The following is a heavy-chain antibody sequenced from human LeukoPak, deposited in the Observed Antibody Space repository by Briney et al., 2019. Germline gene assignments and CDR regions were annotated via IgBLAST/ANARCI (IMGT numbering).Heavy chain of an antibody. Sequence: SVKVSCKASGGTFSSYAISWVRQAPGQGLEWMGRIIPILGIANYAQKFQGRVTITADKSTSTAYMELSSLRSEDTAVYYCARGFGYCSSTSCSRGYWFDPWGQGTLVTGSS. V-gene: IGHV1-69*04. J-gene: IGHJ5*02. CDR1: GGTFSSYA. CDR2: IIPILGIA. D-gene: IGHD2-2*03. CDR3: ARGFGYCSSTSCSRGYWFDP.